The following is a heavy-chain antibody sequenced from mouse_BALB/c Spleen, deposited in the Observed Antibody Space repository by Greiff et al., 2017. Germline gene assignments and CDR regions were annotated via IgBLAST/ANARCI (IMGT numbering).Heavy chain of an antibody. J-gene: IGHJ3*01. CDR3: AQLFITTAGFAY. V-gene: IGHV1-28*01. Sequence: EVQLQQSGPELMKPGASVKISCKASGYSFTSYYMHWVKQSHGKSLEWIGYIDPFNGGTSYNQKFKGKATLTVDKSSSTAYMHLSSLTSEDSAVYYCAQLFITTAGFAYWGQGTLVTVSA. D-gene: IGHD1-2*01. CDR2: IDPFNGGT. CDR1: GYSFTSYY.